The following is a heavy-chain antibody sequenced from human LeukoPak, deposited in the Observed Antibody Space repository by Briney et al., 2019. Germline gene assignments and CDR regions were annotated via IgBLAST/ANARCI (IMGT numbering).Heavy chain of an antibody. D-gene: IGHD6-19*01. J-gene: IGHJ4*02. V-gene: IGHV1-18*01. CDR1: GYTFTSYG. CDR2: ISAYSGNT. CDR3: ARETYSSGWYDY. Sequence: ASVKVSCKASGYTFTSYGISWVRQAPGQGLEWMGWISAYSGNTNYAQKLQGRVTMTTDTSTSTAYMELRSLRSGDTAVYYCARETYSSGWYDYWGQGTLVTVSS.